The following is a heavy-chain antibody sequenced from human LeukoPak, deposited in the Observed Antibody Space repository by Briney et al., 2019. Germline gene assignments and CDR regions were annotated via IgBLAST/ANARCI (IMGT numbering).Heavy chain of an antibody. CDR2: ISGSGGST. D-gene: IGHD6-19*01. V-gene: IGHV3-23*01. CDR1: GFTFSSYA. J-gene: IGHJ4*02. CDR3: AKDSIAVAGSFHYFDY. Sequence: GGSLRLSCAGSGFTFSSYAMSWVRQAPGKGLEWVSAISGSGGSTYYADSVKGRFTISRDNSKNTLYLQMNSLRAEDTAVYYCAKDSIAVAGSFHYFDYWGQGTLVTVSS.